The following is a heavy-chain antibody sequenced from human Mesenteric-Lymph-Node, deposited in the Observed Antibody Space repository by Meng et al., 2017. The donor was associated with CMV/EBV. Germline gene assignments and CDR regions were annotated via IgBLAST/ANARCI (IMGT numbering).Heavy chain of an antibody. CDR1: GGSISGYY. CDR3: ARDDGASYNYGHWNFDY. CDR2: INHSGST. D-gene: IGHD5-18*01. Sequence: SETLSLTCTVPGGSISGYYWSWIRQPPGKGLEWIGEINHSGSTNYNPSLKSRVTISVDTSKNQFSLKLSSVTAADTAVYFCARDDGASYNYGHWNFDYWGQGTLVTVSS. J-gene: IGHJ4*02. V-gene: IGHV4-34*01.